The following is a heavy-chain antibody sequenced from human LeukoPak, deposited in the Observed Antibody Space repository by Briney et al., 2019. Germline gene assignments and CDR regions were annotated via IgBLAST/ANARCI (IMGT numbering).Heavy chain of an antibody. J-gene: IGHJ4*02. D-gene: IGHD1-26*01. CDR3: ATGATSPYDY. V-gene: IGHV1-69*04. CDR1: GCTFSSCA. CDR2: IIPILGIA. Sequence: SVKLSCNASGCTFSSCAISRMRLRPGQGLEWMGRIIPILGIANYAQKFQGRVTITADKSTSTAYMELSSLRSEDTAVYYCATGATSPYDYWGQGTLVTVSS.